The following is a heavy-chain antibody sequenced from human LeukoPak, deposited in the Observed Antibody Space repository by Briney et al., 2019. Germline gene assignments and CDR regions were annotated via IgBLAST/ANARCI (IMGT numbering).Heavy chain of an antibody. J-gene: IGHJ3*01. CDR1: GGSISSYY. D-gene: IGHD6-19*01. V-gene: IGHV4-59*01. CDR3: ARAGPREYSGCDL. Sequence: SETLSLTCTVSGGSISSYYWSCIRQPPGKGLEWIGYIYYSGSTNYNPSLKSRVTLSVDTSKNELSLRLTSVTAADTAVYYCARAGPREYSGCDLWGQGTMVTVSS. CDR2: IYYSGST.